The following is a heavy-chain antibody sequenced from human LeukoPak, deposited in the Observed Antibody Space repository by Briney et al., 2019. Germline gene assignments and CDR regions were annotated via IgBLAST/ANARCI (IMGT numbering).Heavy chain of an antibody. V-gene: IGHV1-2*02. Sequence: GASVKVSCKASGGTFSSYAISWVRQAPGQGLEWMGWINPKSGGTSYAQKFQGRVTMTRDTSISTACMELSRLRSDDAAVYYCAPSGTSFYFDYWGQGSLVTVSS. CDR1: GGTFSSYA. CDR3: APSGTSFYFDY. J-gene: IGHJ4*02. D-gene: IGHD1-26*01. CDR2: INPKSGGT.